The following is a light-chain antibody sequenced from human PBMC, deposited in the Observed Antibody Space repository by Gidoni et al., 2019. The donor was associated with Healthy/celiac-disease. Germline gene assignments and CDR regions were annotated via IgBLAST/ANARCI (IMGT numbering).Light chain of an antibody. CDR1: QIMSSY. CDR3: QQRYSTPLFT. Sequence: DIQMTQSPSSLSASVGDRVTITCRASQIMSSYLNWYQQKPGKAPKLLIYAASNLQSGVPSRFSGSGSGTDFTLTISSLQPEDFATYYCQQRYSTPLFTFGPGTKVDIK. J-gene: IGKJ3*01. CDR2: AAS. V-gene: IGKV1-39*01.